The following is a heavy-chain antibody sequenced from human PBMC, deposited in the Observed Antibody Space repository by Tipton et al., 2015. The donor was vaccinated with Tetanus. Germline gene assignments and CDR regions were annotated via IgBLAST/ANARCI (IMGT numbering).Heavy chain of an antibody. CDR1: GGSISTYD. J-gene: IGHJ4*02. V-gene: IGHV4-4*07. D-gene: IGHD3-10*02. CDR2: IYRSGST. CDR3: ARILRNGRGDPFDY. Sequence: TLSLTCTVSGGSISTYDWNWIRQPAGKGLEWIGRIYRSGSTYWNPSLKSRVTMSVDTSKNQFSLKLSSVTAADTAVYYCARILRNGRGDPFDYWGQGALVTVSS.